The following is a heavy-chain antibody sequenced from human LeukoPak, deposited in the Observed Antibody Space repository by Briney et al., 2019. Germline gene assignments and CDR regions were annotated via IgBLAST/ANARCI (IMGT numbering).Heavy chain of an antibody. J-gene: IGHJ5*02. CDR1: GGTFSSYA. V-gene: IGHV1-69*01. CDR3: ARWYYDFWSGYYHWFDP. CDR2: IIPIFGTA. D-gene: IGHD3-3*01. Sequence: SVKVSCKASGGTFSSYAISWVRQAPGQGLEWMGGIIPIFGTANYAQKFQGRVTITADESTSTAYMELSSLRSEGTAVYYCARWYYDFWSGYYHWFDPWGQGTLVTVSS.